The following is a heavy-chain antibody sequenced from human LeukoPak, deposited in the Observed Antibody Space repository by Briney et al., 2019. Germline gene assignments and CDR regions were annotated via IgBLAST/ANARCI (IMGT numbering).Heavy chain of an antibody. CDR3: ARRGYSYDYFDY. V-gene: IGHV4-59*01. Sequence: PSETLSLTCTVSGGSISSYYWSWIRQPPGKGLEWIGYIYYSGSTNYNPSLKSRVTISVDTSKNQFSLKLSSVTAADTAVYYCARRGYSYDYFDYWGQGTLVTVSS. CDR2: IYYSGST. D-gene: IGHD5-18*01. J-gene: IGHJ4*02. CDR1: GGSISSYY.